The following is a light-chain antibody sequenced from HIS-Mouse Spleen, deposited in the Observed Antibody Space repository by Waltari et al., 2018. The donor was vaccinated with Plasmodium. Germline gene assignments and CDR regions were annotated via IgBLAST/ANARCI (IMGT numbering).Light chain of an antibody. J-gene: IGKJ2*01. CDR3: QQYGSSPPYT. V-gene: IGKV3-20*01. CDR2: GAS. Sequence: EIVLTQSPGTLSLSPGERATLSCRASQSVSSSYFAWSQQKPGQAPRLLIYGASSRATGIPDRFSGSGSGTDFTLTISRLEPEDFAVYYCQQYGSSPPYTFGQGTKL. CDR1: QSVSSSY.